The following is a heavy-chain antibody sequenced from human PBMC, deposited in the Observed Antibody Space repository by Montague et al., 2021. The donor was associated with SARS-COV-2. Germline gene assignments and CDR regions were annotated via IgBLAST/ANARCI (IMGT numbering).Heavy chain of an antibody. D-gene: IGHD1-26*01. Sequence: SLRLSCAASGFTFSSYAMHWVRQAPGKGLEWVAVISYDGSNKYYVDSVKGRFTISRDNSKNTLYLQMNSLRAEDTAVYYCARDIGAIFDYWGQGTLVTVSP. CDR3: ARDIGAIFDY. V-gene: IGHV3-30*04. CDR2: ISYDGSNK. CDR1: GFTFSSYA. J-gene: IGHJ4*02.